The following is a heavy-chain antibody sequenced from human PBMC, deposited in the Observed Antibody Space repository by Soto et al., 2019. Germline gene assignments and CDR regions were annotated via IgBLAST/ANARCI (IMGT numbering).Heavy chain of an antibody. CDR1: GGTFSSYA. CDR3: AGGYCSGGSCLQPYYYYGMDV. J-gene: IGHJ6*02. V-gene: IGHV1-69*13. Sequence: GASVKVSCKASGGTFSSYAISWVRQAPGQGLEWMGGIIPIFGTANYAQKFQGRVTITADESTSTAYMELSSLRSEDTAVYYCAGGYCSGGSCLQPYYYYGMDVWGQGTTVTVSS. CDR2: IIPIFGTA. D-gene: IGHD2-15*01.